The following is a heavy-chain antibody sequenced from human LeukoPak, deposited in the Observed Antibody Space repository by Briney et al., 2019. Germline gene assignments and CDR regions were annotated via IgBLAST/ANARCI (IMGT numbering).Heavy chain of an antibody. CDR3: ARFVVGSSGYDY. D-gene: IGHD3-22*01. Sequence: SETLSLTCAVSGSSISSGGYSWSWIRQPPGKGLEWIGYIYHSGSTYYNPSLKSRVTISVDRSKNQFSLKLSSVTAADTAVYYCARFVVGSSGYDYWGQGTLVTVSS. V-gene: IGHV4-30-2*01. CDR1: GSSISSGGYS. J-gene: IGHJ4*02. CDR2: IYHSGST.